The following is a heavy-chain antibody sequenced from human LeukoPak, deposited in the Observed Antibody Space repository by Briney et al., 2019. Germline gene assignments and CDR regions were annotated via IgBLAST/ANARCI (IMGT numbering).Heavy chain of an antibody. CDR3: ARPSRGAGLDY. Sequence: GRSLRLSCAASGFTFSSYAMHWVRQAPGKGLEWVAVISYDGSNKYYADSVKGRFTISRDNSKNTLYLQMNSLRAEDTAVYYCARPSRGAGLDYWGQGTLVTVSS. CDR1: GFTFSSYA. D-gene: IGHD6-6*01. J-gene: IGHJ4*02. V-gene: IGHV3-30*14. CDR2: ISYDGSNK.